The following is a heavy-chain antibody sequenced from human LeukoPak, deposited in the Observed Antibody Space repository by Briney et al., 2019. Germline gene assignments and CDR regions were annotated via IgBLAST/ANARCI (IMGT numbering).Heavy chain of an antibody. Sequence: SAKASRKPSGYTPTSYAISWVRHAPGQGLEWIGWISAYNCNTNYAQKLQGRVTMTTDTSTSTAYMERRSLRSDDTAVYYWAGEGIGWFDPWGQGTLVTVSS. CDR2: ISAYNCNT. V-gene: IGHV1-18*01. CDR3: AGEGIGWFDP. CDR1: GYTPTSYA. D-gene: IGHD2/OR15-2a*01. J-gene: IGHJ5*02.